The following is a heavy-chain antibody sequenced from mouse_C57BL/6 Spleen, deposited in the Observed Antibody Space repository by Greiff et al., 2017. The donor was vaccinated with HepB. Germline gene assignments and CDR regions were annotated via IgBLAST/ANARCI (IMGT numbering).Heavy chain of an antibody. CDR1: GYTFTDHT. CDR3: ASEGNWEGGYAMDY. CDR2: IYPRDGST. V-gene: IGHV1-78*01. Sequence: VQLQQSDAELVKPGASVKISCKVSGYTFTDHTIHWMKQRPEQGLDWIGYIYPRDGSTKYNEKFKGKATLTADKSSSTAYMQLNSLTSEDSAVYFWASEGNWEGGYAMDYWGQGTSVTVSS. J-gene: IGHJ4*01. D-gene: IGHD4-1*01.